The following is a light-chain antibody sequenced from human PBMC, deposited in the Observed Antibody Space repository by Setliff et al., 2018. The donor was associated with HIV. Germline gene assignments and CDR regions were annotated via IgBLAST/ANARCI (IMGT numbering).Light chain of an antibody. CDR1: SSDVGGYNY. CDR3: CSYAGSYTYV. Sequence: QSALTQPRSVSGSPGQSVTISCTGTSSDVGGYNYVSWYQQHTGKAPKLMIYDVSKRPSGVPDRFPGSKSGNTASLTISGLQAEDEADYYCCSYAGSYTYVFGTGTKV. V-gene: IGLV2-11*01. CDR2: DVS. J-gene: IGLJ1*01.